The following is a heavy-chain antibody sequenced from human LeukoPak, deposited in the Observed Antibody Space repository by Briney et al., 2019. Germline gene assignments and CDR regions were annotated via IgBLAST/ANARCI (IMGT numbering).Heavy chain of an antibody. CDR3: ATLMGATNADY. V-gene: IGHV3-74*01. CDR1: GFTFSTYW. J-gene: IGHJ4*02. CDR2: IDPGGSTI. Sequence: GGSLRLSCAASGFTFSTYWMHWVRQGPGKGPLWVARIDPGGSTITYADSVKGRFTISRDNAKNTLYLQMDSLRAEDTALYYCATLMGATNADYWGQGTLVTVSS. D-gene: IGHD1-26*01.